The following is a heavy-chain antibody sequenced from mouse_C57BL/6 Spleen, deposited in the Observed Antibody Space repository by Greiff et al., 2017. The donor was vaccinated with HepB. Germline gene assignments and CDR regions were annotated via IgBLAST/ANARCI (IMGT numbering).Heavy chain of an antibody. CDR3: AREGYGNYDY. Sequence: DVQLVESGPGLVKPSQSLSLTCSVTGYSITSGYYWNWIRQFPGNKLEWMGYISYDGSNNYNPSLKNRISITRDTSKNQFFLKLNSVTTEDTATYYCAREGYGNYDYWGQGTTLTVSS. J-gene: IGHJ2*01. CDR2: ISYDGSN. V-gene: IGHV3-6*01. D-gene: IGHD2-1*01. CDR1: GYSITSGYY.